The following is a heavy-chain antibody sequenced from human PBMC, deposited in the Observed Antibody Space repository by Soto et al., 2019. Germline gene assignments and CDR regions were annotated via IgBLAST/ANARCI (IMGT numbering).Heavy chain of an antibody. Sequence: QVQLQESGPGLVKPSETLSLTCTVSGGSISSYYWSWIRQPPGKGLEWIGYIYYSGSTNYNPSLKSRVTISVDTSKNQFSLKLSSVTAADTAVYYCASYRDTAIVHDYWGQGTLVTVSS. CDR3: ASYRDTAIVHDY. J-gene: IGHJ4*02. V-gene: IGHV4-59*01. CDR2: IYYSGST. CDR1: GGSISSYY. D-gene: IGHD5-18*01.